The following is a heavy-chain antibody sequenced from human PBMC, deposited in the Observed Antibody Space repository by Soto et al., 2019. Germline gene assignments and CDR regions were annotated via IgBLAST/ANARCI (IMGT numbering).Heavy chain of an antibody. CDR3: ARDGYDSSGDSEYFQY. J-gene: IGHJ1*01. CDR1: GFTFSTYE. V-gene: IGHV3-48*03. Sequence: EVKLVESGGGLVQPGGSLRLSCAASGFTFSTYEMNWVRQAPGKGLEWISYISSSGSSIYYADSVKGRFTISRDNAWNSLHLQMNSLRVEDTAVYYCARDGYDSSGDSEYFQYWGHGTLVTVSS. CDR2: ISSSGSSI. D-gene: IGHD3-22*01.